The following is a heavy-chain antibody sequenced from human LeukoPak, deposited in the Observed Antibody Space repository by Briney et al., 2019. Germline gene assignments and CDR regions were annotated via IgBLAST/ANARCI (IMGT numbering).Heavy chain of an antibody. CDR1: GFTFGSYA. Sequence: GGSLRLSCAASGFTFGSYAMYWARQAPGKGLEGVSYISSSGSTIYYADSVKGRFTISRDNAKNSLYLQMNSLRAEDTAVYYCAKNYYGVRDAFDIWGQGTMVTVSS. CDR3: AKNYYGVRDAFDI. J-gene: IGHJ3*02. V-gene: IGHV3-48*04. CDR2: ISSSGSTI. D-gene: IGHD3-10*01.